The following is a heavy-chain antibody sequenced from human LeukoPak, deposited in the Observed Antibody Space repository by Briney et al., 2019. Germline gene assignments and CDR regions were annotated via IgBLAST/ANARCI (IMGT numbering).Heavy chain of an antibody. V-gene: IGHV4-59*12. J-gene: IGHJ3*02. CDR1: GGSISSYY. CDR3: ARAPLGDAFDI. CDR2: IYYSGST. Sequence: SETLSLTCTVSGGSISSYYWSWIRQPPGKGLEWIGYIYYSGSTNYNPSLKSRVTISVDTSKNQFSLKLSSVTAADTAVYYCARAPLGDAFDIWGQGTMVTVSS.